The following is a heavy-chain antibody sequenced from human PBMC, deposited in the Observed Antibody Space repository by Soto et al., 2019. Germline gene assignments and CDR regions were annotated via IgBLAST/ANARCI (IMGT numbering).Heavy chain of an antibody. Sequence: ASVKVSCKASGYTFTSYGIHWVRQAPGQRLEWMGWINAANGDTKYSPKFQGRVTITRDTSVSTAYRELSSLRSEDTAVYYCVRRHVSATGIDWFDPWGQGTLVTVSS. V-gene: IGHV1-3*01. CDR2: INAANGDT. D-gene: IGHD6-13*01. CDR3: VRRHVSATGIDWFDP. J-gene: IGHJ5*02. CDR1: GYTFTSYG.